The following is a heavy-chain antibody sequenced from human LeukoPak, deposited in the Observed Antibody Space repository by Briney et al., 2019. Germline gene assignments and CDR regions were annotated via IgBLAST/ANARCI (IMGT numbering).Heavy chain of an antibody. Sequence: ASVNVSCKASGYTFTGYYTHWVRQAPGQGLEWMGWINPNSGGINYAQKFQGRVTMTRDTSISTAYMELSRLRSDDTAVYYCARDLWGLGIAVAGTGGYWGQGTLVTVSS. V-gene: IGHV1-2*02. CDR3: ARDLWGLGIAVAGTGGY. D-gene: IGHD6-19*01. J-gene: IGHJ4*02. CDR1: GYTFTGYY. CDR2: INPNSGGI.